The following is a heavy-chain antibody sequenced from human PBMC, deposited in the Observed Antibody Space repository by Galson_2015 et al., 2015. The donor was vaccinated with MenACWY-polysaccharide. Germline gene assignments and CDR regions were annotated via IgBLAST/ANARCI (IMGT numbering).Heavy chain of an antibody. V-gene: IGHV4-4*07. Sequence: SETLSLTCTVSGASISNYYWTWIRQPAGKGLEWIGRVYTSGGTNSKPSLKSRPTMSVDTPKNQFSLGLSSVTAADTAIYYCARGRGGQWPRYSMDVWGQGTTVTVSS. CDR2: VYTSGGT. CDR3: ARGRGGQWPRYSMDV. D-gene: IGHD6-19*01. CDR1: GASISNYY. J-gene: IGHJ6*02.